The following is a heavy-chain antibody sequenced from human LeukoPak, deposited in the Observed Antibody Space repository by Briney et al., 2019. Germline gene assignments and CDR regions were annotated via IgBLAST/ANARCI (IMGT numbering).Heavy chain of an antibody. Sequence: GGSLRLSCAASGITFSSYSMNWVRQAPGKGLEWVSSISSSSYIYYADSVKGRFTISRDNAKNSLYLQMNSLRAEDTALYYCARGLCGGDCYGAFDIWGQGTMVTVSS. CDR1: GITFSSYS. CDR3: ARGLCGGDCYGAFDI. V-gene: IGHV3-21*04. J-gene: IGHJ3*02. CDR2: ISSSSYI. D-gene: IGHD2-21*02.